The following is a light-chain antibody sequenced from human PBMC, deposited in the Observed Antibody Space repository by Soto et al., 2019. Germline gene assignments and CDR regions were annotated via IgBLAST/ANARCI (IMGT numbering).Light chain of an antibody. J-gene: IGKJ2*01. V-gene: IGKV3-11*01. CDR1: QSVSSY. CDR3: QQRSNWPPMYT. Sequence: EIVLTQSPVTLFLSPGERATLSCRASQSVSSYLAWYQQKPGQAPRLLIYDASNRATGIPARFSGSGSGTDFTLTISSLEPEDFAVYYCQQRSNWPPMYTFGQGT. CDR2: DAS.